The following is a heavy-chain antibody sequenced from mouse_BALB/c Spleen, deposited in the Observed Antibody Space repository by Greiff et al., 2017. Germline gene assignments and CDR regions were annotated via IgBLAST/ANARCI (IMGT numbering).Heavy chain of an antibody. CDR1: GYTFTNYW. J-gene: IGHJ3*01. V-gene: IGHV1-63*02. D-gene: IGHD1-1*01. CDR3: AIYYGSSEGFAY. Sequence: QVQLQQSGAELVRPGTSVKISCKASGYTFTNYWLGWVKQRPGHGLEWIGDIYPGGGYTNYNEKFKGKATLTADTSSSTAYMQLSSLTSEDSAVYFCAIYYGSSEGFAYWGQGTLVTVSA. CDR2: IYPGGGYT.